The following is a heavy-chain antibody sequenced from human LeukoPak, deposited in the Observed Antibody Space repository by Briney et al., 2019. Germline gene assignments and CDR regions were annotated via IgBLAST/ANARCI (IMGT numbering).Heavy chain of an antibody. D-gene: IGHD6-19*01. CDR2: IWYDGSNK. Sequence: GGSLRLSCAASGFTFSSYGMHWVRQAPGKGLEWVAVIWYDGSNKYYADSVKGRFTISGDNSKNTLYLQMNSLRAEDTAVYYCAKDSYSSGWYGFDYWGQGTLVTVSS. J-gene: IGHJ4*02. V-gene: IGHV3-33*06. CDR1: GFTFSSYG. CDR3: AKDSYSSGWYGFDY.